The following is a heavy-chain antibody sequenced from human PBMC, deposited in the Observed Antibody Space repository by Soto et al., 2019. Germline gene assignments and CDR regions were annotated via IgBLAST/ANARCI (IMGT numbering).Heavy chain of an antibody. V-gene: IGHV4-39*01. D-gene: IGHD3-10*01. Sequence: QLQLQESGPGLVKPSETLSLTCSVSGGSISSFTYYWGWIRQPPGKGLEWIGTVSYNENTYYNPSLTSRVTITVDTAKYQFSLNLRSVTAADTALYFCARRERYYGSPGWFDPWGPGTLVTVSS. CDR1: GGSISSFTYY. J-gene: IGHJ5*02. CDR3: ARRERYYGSPGWFDP. CDR2: VSYNENT.